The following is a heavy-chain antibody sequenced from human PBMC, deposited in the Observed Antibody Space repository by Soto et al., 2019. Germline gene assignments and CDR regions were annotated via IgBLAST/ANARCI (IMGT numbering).Heavy chain of an antibody. CDR1: GGSLSGYY. D-gene: IGHD5-12*01. CDR3: ARGQEGVVATH. CDR2: IKDGGRT. V-gene: IGHV4-34*01. Sequence: QVQLQQWGAGLLKPSETLSLNCAVNGGSLSGYYWSWIRQPPGKGLEWIGEIKDGGRTNYSPSLKSRAPISSDTSNDQFSLRLYSVTAADTGVYYCARGQEGVVATHWDQVTLVTVSS. J-gene: IGHJ4*02.